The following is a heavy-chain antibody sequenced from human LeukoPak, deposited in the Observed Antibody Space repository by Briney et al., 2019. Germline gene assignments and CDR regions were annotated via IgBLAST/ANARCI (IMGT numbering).Heavy chain of an antibody. J-gene: IGHJ4*02. Sequence: GGSLRLSCAASGFTVSSNYMNWVRQAPGKGLEWVSLIDSGDSTYYADSVKGRFTISRDNSKNTLYLQMNSLRAEDTAVYYCARYLYSNYYDSGSYYNIGAFDYWGQGTLVTVSS. D-gene: IGHD3-10*01. CDR3: ARYLYSNYYDSGSYYNIGAFDY. CDR2: IDSGDST. CDR1: GFTVSSNY. V-gene: IGHV3-53*01.